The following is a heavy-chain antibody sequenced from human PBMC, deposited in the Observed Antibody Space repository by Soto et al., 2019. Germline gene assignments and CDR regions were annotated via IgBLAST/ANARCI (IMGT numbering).Heavy chain of an antibody. Sequence: GGSLRLSCAASGFTFSNYGIHCVRQAPGKGLEWVSFVSYDGSNRYYADSVRGRFTISRDNSENTVYVQMNSLRPEDTAVYYCAKDTGSGGSTFDYWGQGTLVTVSS. CDR3: AKDTGSGGSTFDY. V-gene: IGHV3-30*18. D-gene: IGHD6-19*01. CDR2: VSYDGSNR. J-gene: IGHJ4*02. CDR1: GFTFSNYG.